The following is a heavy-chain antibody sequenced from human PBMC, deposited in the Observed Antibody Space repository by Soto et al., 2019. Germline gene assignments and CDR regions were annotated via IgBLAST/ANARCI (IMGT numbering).Heavy chain of an antibody. CDR3: ARQPKPYYFDY. D-gene: IGHD6-13*01. CDR1: GYTFTSYA. CDR2: INAGNGNT. J-gene: IGHJ4*02. Sequence: QVQLVQSGAGVKKPGASVKVSCKASGYTFTSYAMHWVRQAPGQRLEWMGWINAGNGNTKYSQKFQGRVTITRDTSASTAYMELSSLRSEDTAVYYCARQPKPYYFDYWGQGTLVTVSS. V-gene: IGHV1-3*01.